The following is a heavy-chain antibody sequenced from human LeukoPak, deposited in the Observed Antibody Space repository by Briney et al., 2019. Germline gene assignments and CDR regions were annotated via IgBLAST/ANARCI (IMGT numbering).Heavy chain of an antibody. J-gene: IGHJ4*02. V-gene: IGHV4-4*09. CDR1: GGSISSYY. D-gene: IGHD3-16*01. CDR3: AAQVGELWSPFDY. Sequence: SETLSLICSVSGGSISSYYWSWIRQPPGKGLEWIGYIYTSGSTNYNPSLKSRVTISVDTSKNQFSLKLSSVTAADTAVYYCAAQVGELWSPFDYWGQGTLVTVSS. CDR2: IYTSGST.